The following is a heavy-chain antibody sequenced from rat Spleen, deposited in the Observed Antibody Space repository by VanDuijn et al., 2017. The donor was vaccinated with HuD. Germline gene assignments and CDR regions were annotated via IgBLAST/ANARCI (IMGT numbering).Heavy chain of an antibody. V-gene: IGHV5S23*01. Sequence: EVQLVESGGGLVQPGRSLKLSCAASGFTLSDHYMAWVRQAPTKGLEWIASISTGGDYTYFRDSVKGRFTLSRDNAKNTQALQMDSLRSEDTAIYYCTRGYVMDAWGQGASVTVSS. J-gene: IGHJ4*01. CDR3: TRGYVMDA. CDR2: ISTGGDYT. CDR1: GFTLSDHY.